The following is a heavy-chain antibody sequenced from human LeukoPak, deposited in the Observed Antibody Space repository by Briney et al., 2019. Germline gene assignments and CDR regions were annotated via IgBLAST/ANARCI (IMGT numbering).Heavy chain of an antibody. D-gene: IGHD1-1*01. CDR1: GGSISSYY. J-gene: IGHJ5*02. V-gene: IGHV4-59*01. CDR2: IYYSGST. Sequence: PSETLSLTCTVSGGSISSYYWSWIRQPPGKGLEWIGYIYYSGSTNYNPSLKSRVIISVDTSKNRFSLKLSSVTAADTAVYYCARDLQLENWFDPWGQGTLVTVSS. CDR3: ARDLQLENWFDP.